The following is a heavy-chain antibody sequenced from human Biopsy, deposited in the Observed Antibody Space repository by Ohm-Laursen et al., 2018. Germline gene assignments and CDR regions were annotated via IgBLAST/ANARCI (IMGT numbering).Heavy chain of an antibody. J-gene: IGHJ4*02. CDR1: GGSIYNFF. CDR2: IYYSGST. CDR3: ARLDYSNYGFDY. Sequence: TLSLTCTVSGGSIYNFFWSWIRQPPGKGLEWIGYIYYSGSTNYNPSLKSRVTISVDRSKNHFSLELSSVTAADTAVYYCARLDYSNYGFDYWGQGTLVTVSS. V-gene: IGHV4-59*08. D-gene: IGHD4-11*01.